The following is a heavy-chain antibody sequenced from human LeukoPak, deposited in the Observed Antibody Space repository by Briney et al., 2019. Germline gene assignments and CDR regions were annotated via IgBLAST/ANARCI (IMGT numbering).Heavy chain of an antibody. D-gene: IGHD4-17*01. CDR1: GFTFSTYD. J-gene: IGHJ4*02. V-gene: IGHV3-30*02. CDR2: IRYDGLKK. CDR3: AKVSGDYGDY. Sequence: GGSLRLSCATSGFTFSTYDMHWVRQAPGKGLEWVAHIRYDGLKKRYADSVRGRVTVSRDNSKNTLYLQMNSLRAEDTAVYYCAKVSGDYGDYWGQGTLVTVSS.